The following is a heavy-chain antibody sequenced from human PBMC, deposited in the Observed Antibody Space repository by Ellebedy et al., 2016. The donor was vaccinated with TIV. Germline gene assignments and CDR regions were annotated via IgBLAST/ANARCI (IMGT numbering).Heavy chain of an antibody. CDR2: INPNSGGT. Sequence: ASVKVSCXASGYTFTGYYMHWVRQAPGQGLEWMGWINPNSGGTNYAQKFQGRVTMTRDTSISTAYMELSRLRSEDTAVYYCAREIGGYDILAQLNAFDIWGQGTMVTVSS. V-gene: IGHV1-2*02. CDR3: AREIGGYDILAQLNAFDI. D-gene: IGHD3-9*01. J-gene: IGHJ3*02. CDR1: GYTFTGYY.